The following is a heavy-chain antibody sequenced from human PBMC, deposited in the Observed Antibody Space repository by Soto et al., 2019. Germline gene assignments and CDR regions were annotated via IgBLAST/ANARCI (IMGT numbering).Heavy chain of an antibody. CDR3: ARAGDCSGGSCRGGWFDP. D-gene: IGHD2-15*01. Sequence: QLQLQESGSGLVKPSQTLSLTCAVSGGSISSVGYSWSWIRQPPGKGLEWIGYIYHSGSTYYNPSLKSRVTISVDRSKNQFSLKLSSVTAADTAVYYCARAGDCSGGSCRGGWFDPWGQGTLVTVSS. V-gene: IGHV4-30-2*01. CDR2: IYHSGST. J-gene: IGHJ5*02. CDR1: GGSISSVGYS.